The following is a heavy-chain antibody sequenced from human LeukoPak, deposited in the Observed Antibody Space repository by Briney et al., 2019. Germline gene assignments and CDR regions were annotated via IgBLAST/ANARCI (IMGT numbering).Heavy chain of an antibody. J-gene: IGHJ4*02. D-gene: IGHD6-13*01. Sequence: GGSLRLSCAASGFTFSSYGMHWVRQAPGKGLEWEAVISYDGSNKYYADSVKGRFTISRDNSKNTLYLQMNSLRAEDTAVYYCAKDPDSSSCPWGQGTLVTVSS. CDR1: GFTFSSYG. CDR3: AKDPDSSSCP. CDR2: ISYDGSNK. V-gene: IGHV3-30*18.